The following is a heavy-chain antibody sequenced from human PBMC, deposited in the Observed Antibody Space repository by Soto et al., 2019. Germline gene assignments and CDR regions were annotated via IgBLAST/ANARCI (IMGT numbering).Heavy chain of an antibody. CDR3: AGDQGPNYMAV. V-gene: IGHV3-11*01. J-gene: IGHJ6*03. CDR1: GFSFSDSF. CDR2: ISGRDGNI. Sequence: GGSLRLSCAASGFSFSDSFMSWSRQTPGKGLEWLSYISGRDGNIYYADSVRGRFTISRDNAKNSVYLQMNSLRAEDTAVYYCAGDQGPNYMAVWGKGTTVTVSS.